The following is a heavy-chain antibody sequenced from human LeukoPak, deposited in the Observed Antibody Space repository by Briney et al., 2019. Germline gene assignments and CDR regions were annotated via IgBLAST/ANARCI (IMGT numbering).Heavy chain of an antibody. CDR3: ANGEYSSSYGMDV. J-gene: IGHJ6*02. V-gene: IGHV4-59*08. CDR1: GGSISSYY. CDR2: IYYSGST. Sequence: PSETLSLTCTVSGGSISSYYWSWIRQPPGKGLEWIGYIYYSGSTNYNPSLKSRVTISVDTSKNQLSLKLSSVTAAGTAVYYCANGEYSSSYGMDVWGQGTTVTVSS. D-gene: IGHD6-6*01.